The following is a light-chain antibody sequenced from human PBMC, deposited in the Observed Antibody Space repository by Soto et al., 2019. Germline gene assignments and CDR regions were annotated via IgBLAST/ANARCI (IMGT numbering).Light chain of an antibody. Sequence: QSVLTQPPSTSGTPGQRVTISCSGSSSNIGSNYVYWYQQLPGTAPKLLICRNNQRPSGVPDRFSGSKSGTSASLAISGLRSEDEADYFCAAWDDSLRALVFGGGTKLTVL. CDR1: SSNIGSNY. J-gene: IGLJ2*01. V-gene: IGLV1-47*01. CDR2: RNN. CDR3: AAWDDSLRALV.